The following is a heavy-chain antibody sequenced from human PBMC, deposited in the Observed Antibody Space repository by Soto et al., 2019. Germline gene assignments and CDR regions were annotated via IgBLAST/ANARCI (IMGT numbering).Heavy chain of an antibody. CDR2: ISGSGGST. CDR3: AKDSTGAPNYFDY. Sequence: PGGSLRLSCAASGFTFSSYAMSWVRQAPGKGLEWVSAISGSGGSTYYTDSVKGRFTTSRDNSKNTLYLQMNSLRAEDTAVYYCAKDSTGAPNYFDYWGQGTLVTVSS. J-gene: IGHJ4*02. CDR1: GFTFSSYA. D-gene: IGHD7-27*01. V-gene: IGHV3-23*01.